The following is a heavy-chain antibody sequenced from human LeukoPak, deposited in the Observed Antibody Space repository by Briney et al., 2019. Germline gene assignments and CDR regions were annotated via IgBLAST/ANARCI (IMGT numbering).Heavy chain of an antibody. J-gene: IGHJ4*02. CDR3: ARIYPYSSSWYAYYFDY. V-gene: IGHV3-7*01. D-gene: IGHD6-13*01. CDR2: IKQDGSEK. Sequence: GGSLRLSCAASGFTFSSYWMSWVRQAPGKGLEWVANIKQDGSEKYYVDSVKGRFTISRDNAKNPLYLQMNSLRAEDTAVYYCARIYPYSSSWYAYYFDYWGQGTLVTVSS. CDR1: GFTFSSYW.